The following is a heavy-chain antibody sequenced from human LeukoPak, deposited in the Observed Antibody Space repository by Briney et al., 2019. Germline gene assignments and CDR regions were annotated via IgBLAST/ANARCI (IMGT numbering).Heavy chain of an antibody. D-gene: IGHD2-15*01. Sequence: GGSLRLSCAAPGFSFSSFGIHWVRQAPGKGLEWVAIVWYDGSNKRYADSVKGRFTISRDNSKNTLYLQMNSLRAEDTAVYYCARDVVAATQTFSYGMDVWGQGTTVTVSS. CDR1: GFSFSSFG. CDR2: VWYDGSNK. V-gene: IGHV3-33*01. CDR3: ARDVVAATQTFSYGMDV. J-gene: IGHJ6*02.